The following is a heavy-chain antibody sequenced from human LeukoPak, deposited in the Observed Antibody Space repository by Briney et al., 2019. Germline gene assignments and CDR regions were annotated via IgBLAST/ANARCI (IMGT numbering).Heavy chain of an antibody. CDR2: IYPRDGST. D-gene: IGHD4-17*01. CDR1: GYTFTSNY. Sequence: ASVKVSCKASGYTFTSNYIHWVRQAPGQGLEWMGMIYPRDGSTSYAQKFQGRVTVTRDTSTSTVHMELSGMRSEDTAVYYCARVVDYGDYYNDYWGQGTLVTVSS. V-gene: IGHV1-46*01. J-gene: IGHJ4*02. CDR3: ARVVDYGDYYNDY.